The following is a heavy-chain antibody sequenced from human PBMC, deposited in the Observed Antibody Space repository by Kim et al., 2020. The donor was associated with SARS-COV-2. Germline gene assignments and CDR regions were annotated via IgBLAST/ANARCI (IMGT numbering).Heavy chain of an antibody. CDR2: ISGSGSSTI. CDR3: ARGPRVNWKIGY. CDR1: GFTFSSYE. D-gene: IGHD1-20*01. J-gene: IGHJ4*02. V-gene: IGHV3-48*03. Sequence: GGSLRLSCAASGFTFSSYEMNWVRQAPGKGLEWVAYISGSGSSTIYNADSVKGRFTISRDNAKDSLYLQMNSLRGDDTGIYYCARGPRVNWKIGYWGLGT.